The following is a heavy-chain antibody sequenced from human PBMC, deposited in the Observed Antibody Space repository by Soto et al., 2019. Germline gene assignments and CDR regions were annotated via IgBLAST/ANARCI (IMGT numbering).Heavy chain of an antibody. CDR2: IKSETDGGTT. CDR3: LYLLENNPAHFDY. V-gene: IGHV3-15*07. D-gene: IGHD2-15*01. J-gene: IGHJ4*02. Sequence: EVQLVESGGALVRPGDPLTISCPASVFTFTGAWMNWVRQPQGKGLGWVGHIKSETDGGTTDYAAPVKGRFTISRDDSKNTLFLQMDSLKTEDTAIYYCLYLLENNPAHFDYWGQGTLVTVSS. CDR1: VFTFTGAW.